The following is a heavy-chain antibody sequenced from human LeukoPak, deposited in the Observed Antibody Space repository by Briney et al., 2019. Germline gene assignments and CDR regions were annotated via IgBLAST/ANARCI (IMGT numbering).Heavy chain of an antibody. CDR3: ARDDWSGYYTEGFDY. J-gene: IGHJ4*02. CDR1: GFTFSSYG. Sequence: GGSLRLSCAASGFTFSSYGMHWVRQAPGKGLEWVAVIWYDGSNKYYADSVKGRFTLSRDNSKNTLYLQMNSLRAEDTAVYYCARDDWSGYYTEGFDYWGQGTLVTVSS. CDR2: IWYDGSNK. D-gene: IGHD3-3*01. V-gene: IGHV3-33*01.